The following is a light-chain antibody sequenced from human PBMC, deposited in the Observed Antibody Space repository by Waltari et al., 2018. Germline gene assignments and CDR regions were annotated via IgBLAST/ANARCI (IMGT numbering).Light chain of an antibody. J-gene: IGLJ2*01. Sequence: RSNIGAGYDVHWYQQLPGTAPSPLLYGDNNRPSGVPDRFSASKSGASASLAITGLQAEDEGDYYCQSYDNYLRGSYIVFGGGTKLTVL. V-gene: IGLV1-40*01. CDR2: GDN. CDR3: QSYDNYLRGSYIV. CDR1: RSNIGAGYD.